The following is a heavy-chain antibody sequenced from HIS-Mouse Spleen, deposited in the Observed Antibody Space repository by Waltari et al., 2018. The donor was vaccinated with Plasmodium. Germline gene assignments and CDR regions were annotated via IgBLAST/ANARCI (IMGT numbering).Heavy chain of an antibody. CDR3: ARGRVLGTSSGYFDL. D-gene: IGHD3-10*01. J-gene: IGHJ2*01. V-gene: IGHV4-34*01. CDR1: GGSFSGYY. CDR2: INHSGST. Sequence: QVQLQQWGAGLLKPSETLSLTCAVYGGSFSGYYWSWIRQPPGKGLEWIGEINHSGSTNHNPSLKSPVTISVDTSKNQFSLKLGSVTAADTAVYYCARGRVLGTSSGYFDLWGRGTLVTVSS.